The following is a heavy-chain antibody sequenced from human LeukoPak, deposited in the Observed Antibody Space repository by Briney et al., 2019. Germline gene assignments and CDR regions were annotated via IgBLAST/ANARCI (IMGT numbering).Heavy chain of an antibody. D-gene: IGHD3-10*01. V-gene: IGHV4-30-4*02. CDR2: IYYSGST. Sequence: PSETLSLTCTVSGGSTSSGDYYWSWIRQPPGQGLEWIGYIYYSGSTYYNPSLKSRVTISVDTSKNQFSLKLSSVTAADTAVYYCARGEGRFGELFLLDYWGQGTLVTVSS. J-gene: IGHJ4*02. CDR3: ARGEGRFGELFLLDY. CDR1: GGSTSSGDYY.